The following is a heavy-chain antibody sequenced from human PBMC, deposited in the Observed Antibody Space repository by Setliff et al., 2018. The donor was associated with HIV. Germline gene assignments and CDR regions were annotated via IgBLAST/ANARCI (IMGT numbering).Heavy chain of an antibody. V-gene: IGHV1-2*02. CDR3: ARDHVVCSGGTCRSDDPYYYYYMNV. D-gene: IGHD2-15*01. CDR1: GYMFNIYY. Sequence: ASVKVSCKASGYMFNIYYMHWVRQVPGQGLEWMGWSNPNTGGTKYAQRFQGRVTMTMDTSTTTAYMELSGLKSDDTAVYYCARDHVVCSGGTCRSDDPYYYYYMNVWGQGTTVTVSS. J-gene: IGHJ6*03. CDR2: SNPNTGGT.